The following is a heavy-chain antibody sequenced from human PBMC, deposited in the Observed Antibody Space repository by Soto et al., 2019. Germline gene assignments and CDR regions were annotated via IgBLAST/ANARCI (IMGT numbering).Heavy chain of an antibody. CDR1: GFTFSDYA. Sequence: QVQLVESGGGVVQPATSLRLSCAASGFTFSDYAMHWVRQAPGKGLEWVAVISYDGRYKFYADSVQGRFTISRDDSKNARDLQVNSLRAEDTAVYYCARPTIAARPSPIEYWGQGTLVTVSS. D-gene: IGHD6-6*01. V-gene: IGHV3-30*04. CDR2: ISYDGRYK. CDR3: ARPTIAARPSPIEY. J-gene: IGHJ4*02.